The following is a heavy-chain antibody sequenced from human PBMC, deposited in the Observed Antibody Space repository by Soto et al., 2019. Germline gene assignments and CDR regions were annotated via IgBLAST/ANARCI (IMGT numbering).Heavy chain of an antibody. Sequence: RGEPLKISCKGSGYSFTSYWISWVRQMPGKGLEWMGRIDPSDSYTNYSPSFQGHVTISADKSISTAYLQWSSLKASDTAMYYCARLSPALYYDILTGYYKGNWFDPWGQGTLVTVSS. CDR1: GYSFTSYW. D-gene: IGHD3-9*01. J-gene: IGHJ5*02. V-gene: IGHV5-10-1*01. CDR3: ARLSPALYYDILTGYYKGNWFDP. CDR2: IDPSDSYT.